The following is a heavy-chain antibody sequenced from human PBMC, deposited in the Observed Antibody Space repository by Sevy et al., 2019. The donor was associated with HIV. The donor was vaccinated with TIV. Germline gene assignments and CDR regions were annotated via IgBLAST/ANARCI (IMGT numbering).Heavy chain of an antibody. CDR3: ARLGRHDYAPNFDY. V-gene: IGHV3-21*04. CDR1: GFTFSSYG. Sequence: GGSLRLSCAASGFTFSSYGMNWVRQAPGKGLEWVSSISSSSSYIYYADSVKGRFTISRDNAKNSLYLQMNSLRAEDTAVYYCARLGRHDYAPNFDYWGQGTLVTVSS. CDR2: ISSSSSYI. J-gene: IGHJ4*02. D-gene: IGHD4-17*01.